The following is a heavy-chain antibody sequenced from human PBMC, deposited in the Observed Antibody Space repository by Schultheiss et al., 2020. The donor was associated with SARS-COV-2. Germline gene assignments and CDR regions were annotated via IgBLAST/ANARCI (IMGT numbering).Heavy chain of an antibody. CDR2: ISWNSGSI. CDR3: ARDLRDAFDI. J-gene: IGHJ3*02. Sequence: GGSLRLSCAASGFIFSSYSMTWVRQAPGKGLEWVSGISWNSGSIGYAESVKGRLTISRDNAKNSLYLQMNSLRAEDTAVYYCARDLRDAFDIWGQGTMVTVSS. CDR1: GFIFSSYS. V-gene: IGHV3-48*04.